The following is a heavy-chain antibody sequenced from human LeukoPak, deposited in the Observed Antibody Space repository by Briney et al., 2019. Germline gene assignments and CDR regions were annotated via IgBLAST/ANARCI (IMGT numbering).Heavy chain of an antibody. CDR2: INHIGNT. CDR3: ARRDSCSSTSCYARGYYYYGMDV. D-gene: IGHD2-2*01. J-gene: IGHJ6*04. CDR1: GGSFSGYY. Sequence: PSETLSLTCAVYGGSFSGYYWSWIRQPPGKGLEWIGEINHIGNTNYNPSLKSRVTISVDTSKNQFSLKLNSVTAADTAVYYCARRDSCSSTSCYARGYYYYGMDVWGKGTTVTVSS. V-gene: IGHV4-34*01.